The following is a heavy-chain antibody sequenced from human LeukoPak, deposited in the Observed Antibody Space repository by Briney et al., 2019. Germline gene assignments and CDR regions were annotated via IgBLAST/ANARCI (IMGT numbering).Heavy chain of an antibody. CDR1: GGSISSHY. CDR2: IYYSGST. V-gene: IGHV4-59*11. CDR3: ARGSWSGYSDYYYYMDV. Sequence: AETLSLTCTVSGGSISSHYWSWIRQPPGKGLEWIGYIYYSGSTNYNPSLKSRVTISLDTSKEHFSLKLRSVTAADTAVYYCARGSWSGYSDYYYYMDVWGKGTTVTVYS. J-gene: IGHJ6*03. D-gene: IGHD3-3*01.